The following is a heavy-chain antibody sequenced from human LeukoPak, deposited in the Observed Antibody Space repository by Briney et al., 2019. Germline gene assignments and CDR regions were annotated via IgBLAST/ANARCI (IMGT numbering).Heavy chain of an antibody. CDR2: IKQDGSEK. Sequence: GGSLRLSCAASGFTFSTYWMTWVRQAPGKGLEWVANIKQDGSEKYYVDSVKGRFTISRDNSKNTLYLQMNSLRAEDTAVYYCASVGYSSGWAIDYWGQGTLVTVSS. CDR1: GFTFSTYW. J-gene: IGHJ4*02. D-gene: IGHD6-19*01. CDR3: ASVGYSSGWAIDY. V-gene: IGHV3-7*01.